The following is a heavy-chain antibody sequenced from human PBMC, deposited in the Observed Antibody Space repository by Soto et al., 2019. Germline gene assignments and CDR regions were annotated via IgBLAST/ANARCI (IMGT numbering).Heavy chain of an antibody. CDR1: GASISSTSY. Sequence: QLQLQESGPGLVKPSGTLSLTCTVSGASISSTSYWGWIRQPPGKGLEWIGAMYHRGNTYYIPSLKSRVNVSVDTSKNQSSLRLTSVTAADTSVYYCARQTVLVRGVIDSWGQGNLGTVSS. V-gene: IGHV4-39*01. J-gene: IGHJ4*02. D-gene: IGHD3-10*01. CDR2: MYHRGNT. CDR3: ARQTVLVRGVIDS.